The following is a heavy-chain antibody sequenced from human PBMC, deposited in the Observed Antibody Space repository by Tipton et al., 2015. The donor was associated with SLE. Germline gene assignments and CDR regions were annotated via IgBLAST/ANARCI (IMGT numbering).Heavy chain of an antibody. CDR1: GYTFISYG. V-gene: IGHV1-8*02. CDR3: ARGNWFDP. CDR2: MSPNSGDT. Sequence: QSGAEVKKPGASVKVSCKASGYTFISYGISWVRQAPGQGLEWMGSMSPNSGDTDYAQKFQGRVTMTRNTSITTAYMELSSLTSEDTAVYYCARGNWFDPWGQGTLVTVSS. J-gene: IGHJ5*02.